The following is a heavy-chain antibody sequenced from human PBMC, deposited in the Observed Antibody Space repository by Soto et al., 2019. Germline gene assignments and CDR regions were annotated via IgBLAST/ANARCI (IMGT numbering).Heavy chain of an antibody. V-gene: IGHV4-34*01. CDR3: ARTDCSGGSCYQLRYFQH. CDR2: INHSGST. D-gene: IGHD2-15*01. Sequence: SEALSLTCAVYGGSFSGCYWSWIRQPPWKGLEWIGAINHSGSTNYNPSLKIRVTISVDTSKNQFSLKLSSVTAADTAVYYCARTDCSGGSCYQLRYFQHWGQGTLVT. CDR1: GGSFSGCY. J-gene: IGHJ1*01.